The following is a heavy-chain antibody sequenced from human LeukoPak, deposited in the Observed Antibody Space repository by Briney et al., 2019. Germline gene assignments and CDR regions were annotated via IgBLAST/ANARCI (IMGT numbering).Heavy chain of an antibody. CDR2: IHYSGST. D-gene: IGHD6-13*01. Sequence: SETLSLTCAVYGGSFSGYYWSWIRQPPGKGLQWIGCIHYSGSTNYNPSLKSRVTISVDTSKNQFSLKLSSVTAADTAVYYCARGNGAAVVWGQGTLVTVSS. CDR1: GGSFSGYY. CDR3: ARGNGAAVV. J-gene: IGHJ4*02. V-gene: IGHV4-59*12.